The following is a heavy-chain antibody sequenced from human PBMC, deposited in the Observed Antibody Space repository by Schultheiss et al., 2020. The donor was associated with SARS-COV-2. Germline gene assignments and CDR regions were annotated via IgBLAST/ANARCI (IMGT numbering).Heavy chain of an antibody. CDR1: GFSFSRYW. Sequence: GGSLRLSCAASGFSFSRYWICWVRQAPGKGLEWVASIKGDGSEKYYVDSVKGRFTISRDNSKNTLYLQMNGLRAEDTAVYYCARDRIAWWFDPLGQGTLVTVSS. CDR3: ARDRIAWWFDP. J-gene: IGHJ5*02. V-gene: IGHV3-7*01. CDR2: IKGDGSEK. D-gene: IGHD2-15*01.